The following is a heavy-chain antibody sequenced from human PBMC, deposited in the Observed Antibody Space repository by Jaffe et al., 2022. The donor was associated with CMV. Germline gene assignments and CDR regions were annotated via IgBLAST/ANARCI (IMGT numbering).Heavy chain of an antibody. V-gene: IGHV3-21*01. Sequence: EVQLVESGGGLVKPGGSLRLSCAASGFTFSSYSMNWVRQAPGKGLEWVSSISSSSSYIYYADSVKGRFTISRDNAKNSLYLQMNSLRAEDTAVYYCARERITIFGFSRVGMDVWGKGTTVTVSS. CDR3: ARERITIFGFSRVGMDV. J-gene: IGHJ6*04. CDR1: GFTFSSYS. CDR2: ISSSSSYI. D-gene: IGHD3-3*01.